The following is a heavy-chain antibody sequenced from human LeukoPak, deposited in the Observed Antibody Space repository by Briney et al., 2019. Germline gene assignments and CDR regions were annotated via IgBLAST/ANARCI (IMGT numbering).Heavy chain of an antibody. V-gene: IGHV4-38-2*01. CDR1: GYSIINNNY. Sequence: SETLSLTCAVSGYSIINNNYWGWIRQPPGKGLEWIGHIYHGGSTYYNPSLKSRVTISVDTSKNQFSVKLNSVPAAHTAVYYCARTSLTGILHDFDHWGQGTLVTVSS. J-gene: IGHJ4*02. D-gene: IGHD3-9*01. CDR2: IYHGGST. CDR3: ARTSLTGILHDFDH.